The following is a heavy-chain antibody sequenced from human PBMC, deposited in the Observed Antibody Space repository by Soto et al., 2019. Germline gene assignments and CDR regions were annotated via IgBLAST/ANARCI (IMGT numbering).Heavy chain of an antibody. Sequence: PGGSLRLSCVTSGFTFSSYSMNWVRQTPGKGLEWVSYISSSSGTIYYADSVKGRFTISRDNAKNSLHLQMNSLRAEDTAVYYCARDPTSSYDILTGYHPRNYFDYWGQGTLVTVSS. J-gene: IGHJ4*02. D-gene: IGHD3-9*01. CDR3: ARDPTSSYDILTGYHPRNYFDY. CDR1: GFTFSSYS. V-gene: IGHV3-48*01. CDR2: ISSSSGTI.